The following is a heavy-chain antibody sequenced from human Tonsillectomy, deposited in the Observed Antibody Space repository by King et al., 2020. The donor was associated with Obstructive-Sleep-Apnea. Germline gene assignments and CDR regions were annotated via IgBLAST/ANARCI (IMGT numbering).Heavy chain of an antibody. CDR1: GFTFSSYG. D-gene: IGHD3-3*01. CDR2: IWYDGSNK. Sequence: VQLVESGGGVVQPGRSLRLSCAASGFTFSSYGMHWVRQAPGKGLEWVAVIWYDGSNKYYADSVKGRFTISRDNSKNTLYLQMNSLRAEDTAVYYCAKVKERVFGVVWADYYYYGMDVWGQGTTVTVSS. CDR3: AKVKERVFGVVWADYYYYGMDV. V-gene: IGHV3-33*06. J-gene: IGHJ6*02.